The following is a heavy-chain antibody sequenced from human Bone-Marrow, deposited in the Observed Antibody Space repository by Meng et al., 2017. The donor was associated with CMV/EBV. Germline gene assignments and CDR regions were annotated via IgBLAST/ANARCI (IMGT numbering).Heavy chain of an antibody. V-gene: IGHV3-20*04. Sequence: GESLKISCAASGFTFDDYGMSWVRQAPGKGLEWVSGINWNGGSTGYADSVKGRFTISRDNAKNSLYLQMSSLRAEDTAVYYCARDLWVQPGPCGQGTLVTVSS. D-gene: IGHD3-16*01. CDR2: INWNGGST. CDR1: GFTFDDYG. J-gene: IGHJ5*02. CDR3: ARDLWVQPGP.